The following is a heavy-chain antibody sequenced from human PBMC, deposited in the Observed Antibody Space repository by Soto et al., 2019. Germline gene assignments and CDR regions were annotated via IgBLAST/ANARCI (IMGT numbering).Heavy chain of an antibody. V-gene: IGHV1-69*01. CDR3: ARGEGVYAVTPKNGMDV. D-gene: IGHD4-17*01. CDR1: GGTFSSYA. J-gene: IGHJ6*02. Sequence: QVQLGQSGAEVKKPGSSVKVYCKASGGTFSSYAISWVRQAPGQGLEWMGGIIPIFGTANYAQKLQGRVTITADETTSTAYMEMRSLRSEDTAGYYCARGEGVYAVTPKNGMDVWGQGTTVTVFS. CDR2: IIPIFGTA.